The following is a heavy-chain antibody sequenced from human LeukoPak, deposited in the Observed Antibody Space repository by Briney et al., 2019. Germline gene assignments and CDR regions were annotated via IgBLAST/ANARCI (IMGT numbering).Heavy chain of an antibody. J-gene: IGHJ4*02. D-gene: IGHD3-22*01. CDR1: GGSISSYY. V-gene: IGHV4-59*08. CDR2: IYYSGST. Sequence: SETLSLTCTVSGGSISSYYWSWIRQPPGKGLELIGYIYYSGSTNYNPSLKSRVTISVDTSKNQLSLKLSSVTAADTAVYYCARRGLYDSTGYYSFDYWGQGSLVTVSS. CDR3: ARRGLYDSTGYYSFDY.